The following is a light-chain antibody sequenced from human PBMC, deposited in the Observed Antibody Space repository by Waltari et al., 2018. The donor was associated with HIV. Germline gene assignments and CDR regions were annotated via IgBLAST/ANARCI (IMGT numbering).Light chain of an antibody. CDR3: VGWDSSLSAYV. Sequence: QSFLTQPPPASGTPGQTVTIPCSGSSSNIENANVSWYQQLPGMTPKLLIYKNFLRPSGVPDRFAASKSGTSASLTISGLRYADEADYYCVGWDSSLSAYVFGAGTKVAVL. J-gene: IGLJ1*01. CDR2: KNF. V-gene: IGLV1-47*01. CDR1: SSNIENAN.